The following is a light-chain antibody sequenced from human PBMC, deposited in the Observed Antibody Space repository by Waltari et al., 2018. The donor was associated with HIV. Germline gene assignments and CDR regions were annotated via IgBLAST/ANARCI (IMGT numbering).Light chain of an antibody. J-gene: IGKJ4*01. Sequence: DIQITQSPSSLSASVGDRVTIICRTSQYIIMYFNWYQQKPGKAPSLLIFGASTLHSGVPSRFSATGSGTTFSLVISNLQPDDVATYYCQQTLTLPLTFGGGTKVEI. CDR2: GAS. V-gene: IGKV1-39*01. CDR1: QYIIMY. CDR3: QQTLTLPLT.